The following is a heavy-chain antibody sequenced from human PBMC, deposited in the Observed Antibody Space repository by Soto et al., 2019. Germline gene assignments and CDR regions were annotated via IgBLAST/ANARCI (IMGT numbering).Heavy chain of an antibody. D-gene: IGHD1-7*01. Sequence: EVQLLDSGGGLVQPGGSLRLSCAASGFTFSSYGMTWVRQAPGKGLEWVSFSSATGAGTYYADSVKGRFTISRDNSKNTLYLQMSSLRADDTAVYYCAKERLAGGNYGFYSDFWGQGALVIVSS. CDR2: SSATGAGT. CDR3: AKERLAGGNYGFYSDF. J-gene: IGHJ4*02. V-gene: IGHV3-23*01. CDR1: GFTFSSYG.